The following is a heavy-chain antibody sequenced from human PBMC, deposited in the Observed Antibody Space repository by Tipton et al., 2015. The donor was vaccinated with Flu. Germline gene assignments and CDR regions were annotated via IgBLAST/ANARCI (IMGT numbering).Heavy chain of an antibody. CDR2: INHSGST. V-gene: IGHV4-34*01. J-gene: IGHJ4*02. CDR3: ASLNSGSYAQPLGFFDY. Sequence: TLSLTCAVYGGSFSGYYWSWIRQPPGKGLEWIGEINHSGSTNYNPSLKSRVTISVDTSKNQFSLKLSSVTAADTAVYYCASLNSGSYAQPLGFFDYWGQGPLVTVSS. D-gene: IGHD1-26*01. CDR1: GGSFSGYY.